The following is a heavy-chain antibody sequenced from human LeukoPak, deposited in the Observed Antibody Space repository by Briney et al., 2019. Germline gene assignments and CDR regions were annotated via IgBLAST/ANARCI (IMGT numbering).Heavy chain of an antibody. CDR2: IYYSGST. D-gene: IGHD6-6*01. V-gene: IGHV4-59*12. CDR3: ARSSIAARPFDY. CDR1: GGSISSYY. J-gene: IGHJ4*02. Sequence: SETLSLTCTVSGGSISSYYWSWIRQPPGKGLEWIGYIYYSGSTNYNPSLKSRVTISVDTSKNQFSLKLSSVTAVDTAVYYCARSSIAARPFDYWGQGTLVTVSS.